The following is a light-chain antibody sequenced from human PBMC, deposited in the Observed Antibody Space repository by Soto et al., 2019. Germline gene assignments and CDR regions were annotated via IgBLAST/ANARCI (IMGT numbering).Light chain of an antibody. CDR2: GVT. V-gene: IGLV2-11*01. CDR3: CSYAGYYTLL. Sequence: QSVLTQPASVSGSPGQSITISCTGTTSDIGAYNYVSWYQHHPGKAPKLIIYGVTKRPSGVPERFSGSKSGSTASLTISGLQDEDEADYYCCSYAGYYTLLFGGGTKVTVL. CDR1: TSDIGAYNY. J-gene: IGLJ2*01.